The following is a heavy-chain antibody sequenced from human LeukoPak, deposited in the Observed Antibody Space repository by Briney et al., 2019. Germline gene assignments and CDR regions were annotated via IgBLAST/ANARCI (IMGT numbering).Heavy chain of an antibody. V-gene: IGHV3-74*01. CDR2: INNDGSST. CDR3: ARVAATITHKFPAVDY. CDR1: GFTFSSYW. Sequence: GGSLRLSCGASGFTFSSYWMHWVRQAPGKGLVWVSRINNDGSSTSYADSVQGRFTISRDKSRNTLFLQMNSLRAEDTAVYYCARVAATITHKFPAVDYWGQGTLVTVSS. D-gene: IGHD5-12*01. J-gene: IGHJ4*02.